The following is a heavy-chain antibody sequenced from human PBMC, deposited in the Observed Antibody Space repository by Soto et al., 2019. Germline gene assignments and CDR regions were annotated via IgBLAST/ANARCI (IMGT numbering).Heavy chain of an antibody. CDR1: GFSFSSYG. D-gene: IGHD3-22*01. J-gene: IGHJ4*02. CDR3: ARDYDSSGYPRYYFDH. Sequence: QVQLVESGGGVVQPGRSLRLSCAASGFSFSSYGMHWVRQAPGKGLEWVAVIWYDGSKKYYADSVKGRFTISRDNSKNTLYLQMNSLRAEDTAVYYCARDYDSSGYPRYYFDHWGQGTLVTVSS. CDR2: IWYDGSKK. V-gene: IGHV3-33*01.